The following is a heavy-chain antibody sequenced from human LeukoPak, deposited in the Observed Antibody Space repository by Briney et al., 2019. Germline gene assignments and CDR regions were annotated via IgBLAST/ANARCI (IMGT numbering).Heavy chain of an antibody. J-gene: IGHJ4*02. CDR2: INQDGSGK. D-gene: IGHD1-26*01. CDR1: GFTFSSYW. Sequence: GGSLRLSCAASGFTFSSYWMTWVRQAPGKGLAWVANINQDGSGKYYVDSVKGRFTISRDNAKNSLYLQMNSLRAEDTAVYYCARDSGRREDYWGQGTLVTVSS. CDR3: ARDSGRREDY. V-gene: IGHV3-7*01.